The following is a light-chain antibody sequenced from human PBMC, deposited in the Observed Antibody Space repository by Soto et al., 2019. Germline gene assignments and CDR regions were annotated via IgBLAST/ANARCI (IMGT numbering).Light chain of an antibody. J-gene: IGKJ2*01. V-gene: IGKV1-5*03. Sequence: DIQMTQSPSTLSASVGDRVTITCRASQSISPWLAWYQQKPGKAPKILIYKASSLESGVPSRFSGSDSGTEFTLTISSLQPDEFATYYCQQYKTYSRTFGQGTKLEIK. CDR2: KAS. CDR1: QSISPW. CDR3: QQYKTYSRT.